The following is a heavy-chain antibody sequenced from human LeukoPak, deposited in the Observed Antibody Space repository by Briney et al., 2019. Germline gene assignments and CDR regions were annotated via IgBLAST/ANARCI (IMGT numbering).Heavy chain of an antibody. Sequence: GGSLRLSCTASGFTVSANYMSWVRQAPGKGLEWVSVIHNGGDKYYADSVKGRFTISRDNSKNSLYLQINSLRAEDTAVYYCARERYCSGASCPNSNRYFDFWGQGTLVTVSS. CDR3: ARERYCSGASCPNSNRYFDF. D-gene: IGHD2-15*01. CDR2: IHNGGDK. CDR1: GFTVSANY. J-gene: IGHJ4*02. V-gene: IGHV3-66*02.